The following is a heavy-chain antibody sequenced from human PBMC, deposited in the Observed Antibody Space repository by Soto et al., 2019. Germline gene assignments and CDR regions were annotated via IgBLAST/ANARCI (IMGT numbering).Heavy chain of an antibody. CDR1: GYSFTSYC. D-gene: IGHD5-18*01. Sequence: GESLKISCKGSGYSFTSYCIGWVRQMPGKGLEWMGIIYPGDSDTRYSPSFQGQVTISADKSISTAYLQWSSLKASDTAMYYCARGFADSYGYYYYYGMDVWGQGTTVTVSS. CDR2: IYPGDSDT. V-gene: IGHV5-51*01. J-gene: IGHJ6*02. CDR3: ARGFADSYGYYYYYGMDV.